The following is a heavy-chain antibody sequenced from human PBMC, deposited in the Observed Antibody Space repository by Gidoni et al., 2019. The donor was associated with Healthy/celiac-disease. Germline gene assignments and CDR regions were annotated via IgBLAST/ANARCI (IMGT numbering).Heavy chain of an antibody. D-gene: IGHD3-22*01. J-gene: IGHJ4*02. V-gene: IGHV3-15*01. CDR1: GFTFSNAG. CDR3: TTVFHYYDSSGYYYRVRYYFDY. Sequence: EVQLVESGGGLVKPGGSLRLSCAASGFTFSNAGMRWVRQAPGKGLEWVGRIKSKTDGGTTDYASPVKGIFTISRYDSKNTLYLQMNSLKTEDTAVYYCTTVFHYYDSSGYYYRVRYYFDYWGQGTLVTVSS. CDR2: IKSKTDGGTT.